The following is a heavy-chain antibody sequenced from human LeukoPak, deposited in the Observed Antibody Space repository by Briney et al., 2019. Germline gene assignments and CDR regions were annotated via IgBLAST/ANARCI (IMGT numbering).Heavy chain of an antibody. J-gene: IGHJ4*02. Sequence: GGSLRLSCAASGFTFSSYAMSWVRQAPGKGLEWVSGISGSGGSTYYAASVKGRFIISRDNSKNTLYLQMSSLRGEDTAVYYCVKVTSSSGGDCWGQGTLVTVSS. V-gene: IGHV3-23*01. CDR3: VKVTSSSGGDC. D-gene: IGHD6-19*01. CDR2: ISGSGGST. CDR1: GFTFSSYA.